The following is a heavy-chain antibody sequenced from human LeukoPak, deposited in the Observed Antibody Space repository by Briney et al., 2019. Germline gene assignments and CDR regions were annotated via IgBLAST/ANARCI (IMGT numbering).Heavy chain of an antibody. D-gene: IGHD3-16*01. V-gene: IGHV1-58*02. Sequence: SVKVSCKASGFTFTNSAMQWVRLARGQRLEWIGWIVVGSGNTNYAQKFQERVTTTRDMSTSTAYMELSSLRSEDTAVYYCAADAFDKDAFDIWGQGTVVTVSS. CDR1: GFTFTNSA. CDR2: IVVGSGNT. J-gene: IGHJ3*02. CDR3: AADAFDKDAFDI.